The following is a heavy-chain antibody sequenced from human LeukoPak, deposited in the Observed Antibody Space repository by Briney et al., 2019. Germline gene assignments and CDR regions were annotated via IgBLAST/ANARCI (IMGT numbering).Heavy chain of an antibody. Sequence: PSETLSLTCTVSGGSISSYYWSWIRQPAGKGLEWIGRIYTSGSTNYNPSLKSRVTMSVDTSKNQFSLKLSSVTAADTAVYYCARGGYSSGWYGGAYYFDYWGQGTLVTVSS. CDR2: IYTSGST. V-gene: IGHV4-4*07. D-gene: IGHD6-19*01. J-gene: IGHJ4*02. CDR1: GGSISSYY. CDR3: ARGGYSSGWYGGAYYFDY.